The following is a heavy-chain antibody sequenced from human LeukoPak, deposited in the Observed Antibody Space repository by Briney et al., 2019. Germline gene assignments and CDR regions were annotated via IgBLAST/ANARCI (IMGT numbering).Heavy chain of an antibody. CDR3: ARDQGGGCFDP. D-gene: IGHD3-16*01. CDR2: IKQDGSEK. Sequence: PGGSLRLSCAASGFTFSTYYITWVRQAPGKGLEWVANIKQDGSEKYYVDSVKGRFTISRDNAKNSLYLQMNSLRAEDTAVYYCARDQGGGCFDPWGQGTLVTVSS. J-gene: IGHJ5*02. CDR1: GFTFSTYY. V-gene: IGHV3-7*01.